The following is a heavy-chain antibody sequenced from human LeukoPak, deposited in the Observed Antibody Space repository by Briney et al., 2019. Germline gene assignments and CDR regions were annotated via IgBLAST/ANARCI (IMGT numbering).Heavy chain of an antibody. CDR1: GFSLSSYW. Sequence: GGSLRLSCVASGFSLSSYWMHWVRQAPGKGLVWVSRINSDGSSTSYADSVKGRFTISRDNAKNTLYLQMNSLRAEDTAVYYCARPQAGFDPWGQGTLVTVSS. CDR2: INSDGSST. CDR3: ARPQAGFDP. J-gene: IGHJ5*02. V-gene: IGHV3-74*01.